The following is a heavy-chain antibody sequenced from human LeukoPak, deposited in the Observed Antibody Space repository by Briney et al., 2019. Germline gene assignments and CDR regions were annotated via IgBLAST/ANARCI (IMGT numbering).Heavy chain of an antibody. V-gene: IGHV3-53*01. Sequence: GESLRLSCAASGFIVRTYYLSWVRQVPGKGLEWVSVIYNSGSTYYADSVKGRFTISRDNSKNTLYLQMNSLRAEDTAVYYCARSGGHVFDYWGQGTLVTVSS. CDR3: ARSGGHVFDY. D-gene: IGHD3-10*02. CDR1: GFIVRTYY. CDR2: IYNSGST. J-gene: IGHJ4*02.